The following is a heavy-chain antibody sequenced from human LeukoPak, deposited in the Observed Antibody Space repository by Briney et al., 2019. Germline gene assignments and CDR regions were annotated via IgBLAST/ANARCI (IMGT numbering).Heavy chain of an antibody. D-gene: IGHD4-17*01. CDR2: ISSSSSYI. V-gene: IGHV3-21*01. CDR3: ASADGDYVRGQVY. J-gene: IGHJ4*02. CDR1: GFTFSSYS. Sequence: GGSLTLSCAASGFTFSSYSMNWVRQAPGKGLEWVSTISSSSSYIYYADSVKGRFTISRDNAKNSLYLQMNSLRAEDTAVYYCASADGDYVRGQVYWGQGTLVTVSS.